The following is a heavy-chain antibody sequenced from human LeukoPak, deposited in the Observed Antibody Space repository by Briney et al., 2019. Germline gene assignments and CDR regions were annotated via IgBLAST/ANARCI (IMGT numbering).Heavy chain of an antibody. CDR2: INHSGST. D-gene: IGHD6-13*01. CDR1: GGSFSGYY. J-gene: IGHJ4*02. CDR3: AKGWYVVDY. Sequence: SETLSLTCAVYGGSFSGYYWSWIRQPPGKGLEWIGEINHSGSTNYNPSLKSRVTISVDTSKNQFSLKLSSVTGADTAVYYCAKGWYVVDYWGQGTLVTVSS. V-gene: IGHV4-34*01.